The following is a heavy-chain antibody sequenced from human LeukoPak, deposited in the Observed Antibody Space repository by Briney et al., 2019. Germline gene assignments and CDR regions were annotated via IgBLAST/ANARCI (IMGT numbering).Heavy chain of an antibody. J-gene: IGHJ3*02. Sequence: PSETLSLTCTVSGGSISSYYWSWIRQPPGKGLEWIGYIYYSGSTNYNPSLKSRVTISVDTSKNQFSLKLSSVTAADTAVYYCAGDYGGIDAFDIWGQGTMVTVSS. D-gene: IGHD4-23*01. CDR3: AGDYGGIDAFDI. V-gene: IGHV4-59*01. CDR2: IYYSGST. CDR1: GGSISSYY.